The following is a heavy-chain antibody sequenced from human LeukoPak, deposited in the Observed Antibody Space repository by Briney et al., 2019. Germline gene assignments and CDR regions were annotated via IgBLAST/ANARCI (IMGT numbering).Heavy chain of an antibody. CDR3: ARSYYYGSGSYFALDY. CDR2: ISSSSSYI. J-gene: IGHJ4*02. CDR1: GFTLSSYS. V-gene: IGHV3-21*01. Sequence: PGGSLRLSCAASGFTLSSYSMNWVRQAPGKGLEWVSSISSSSSYIYYADSVKGRFTISRDNAKNSLYLQMNSLRAEDTAVYYCARSYYYGSGSYFALDYWGQGTLVTVSS. D-gene: IGHD3-10*01.